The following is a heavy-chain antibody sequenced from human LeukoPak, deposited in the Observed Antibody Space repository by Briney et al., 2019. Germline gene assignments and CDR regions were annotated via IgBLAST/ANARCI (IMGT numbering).Heavy chain of an antibody. Sequence: SETLSLTCTVSGASISSYYWSWIRQPAGEGLEWIGRIYTSGSTNYNPSLKSRVTMSVDTSENQFSLRLSSVTAADTAVYYCARHREATTVTNFDYWGQGTLVTVSS. CDR1: GASISSYY. CDR2: IYTSGST. D-gene: IGHD4-17*01. CDR3: ARHREATTVTNFDY. J-gene: IGHJ4*02. V-gene: IGHV4-4*07.